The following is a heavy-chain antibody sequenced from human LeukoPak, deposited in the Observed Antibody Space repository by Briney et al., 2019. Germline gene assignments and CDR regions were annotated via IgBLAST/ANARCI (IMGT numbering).Heavy chain of an antibody. CDR2: INHSGGT. J-gene: IGHJ4*02. V-gene: IGHV4-34*01. Sequence: PSETLSLTCAVYGGSFSGYYWSWIRQPPGKGLEWIGEINHSGGTNYNPSLKSRVTISVDTSKNQFSLKLSSVTAADTAVYYCARGRGDYIWGSYRYYVSYYFDYWGQGTLVTVSS. CDR3: ARGRGDYIWGSYRYYVSYYFDY. D-gene: IGHD3-16*02. CDR1: GGSFSGYY.